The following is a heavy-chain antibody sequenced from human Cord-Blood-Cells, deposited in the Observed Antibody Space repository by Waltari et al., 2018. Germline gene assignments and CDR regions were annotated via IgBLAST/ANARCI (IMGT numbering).Heavy chain of an antibody. J-gene: IGHJ4*02. CDR1: GGTFSSYA. V-gene: IGHV1-69*01. CDR3: ARVFWGSKEWYYFDY. D-gene: IGHD3-16*01. Sequence: QVQLVQSGAEVKKPGSSVKVSCKASGGTFSSYAISWVGQAPGQGLEWMGGIIPIFGTANYAQKFQGRVTITADESTSTAYMELSSLRSEDTAVYYCARVFWGSKEWYYFDYWGQGTLVTVSS. CDR2: IIPIFGTA.